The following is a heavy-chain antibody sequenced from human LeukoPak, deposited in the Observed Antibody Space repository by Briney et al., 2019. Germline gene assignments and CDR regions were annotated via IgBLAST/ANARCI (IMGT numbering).Heavy chain of an antibody. CDR2: ISFSGGRG. CDR1: AFTFSNYA. Sequence: GGSLRLSRAASAFTFSNYAMSWVRQAPGKGLEWVSGISFSGGRGYYADSVKGRFTISRDNSKNTLYLQMNSLRVDDTAVYYCAKDRDIAAGTEKATYGLDVWGKGTTVTVSS. V-gene: IGHV3-23*01. CDR3: AKDRDIAAGTEKATYGLDV. D-gene: IGHD6-13*01. J-gene: IGHJ6*04.